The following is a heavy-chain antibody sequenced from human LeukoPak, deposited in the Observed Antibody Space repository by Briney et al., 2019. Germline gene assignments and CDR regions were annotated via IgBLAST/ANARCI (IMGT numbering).Heavy chain of an antibody. Sequence: SETLSLTCTVSGDSISSYYWSWIRQPPGKGLEWIGYIYYSGGTNYNPSLKSRVTISVDTSKNQFSLKLSSVTAADTAVYYCARGVVIAPQTFDYWGQGTLVTVSS. CDR3: ARGVVIAPQTFDY. J-gene: IGHJ4*02. CDR2: IYYSGGT. V-gene: IGHV4-59*01. CDR1: GDSISSYY. D-gene: IGHD2-21*01.